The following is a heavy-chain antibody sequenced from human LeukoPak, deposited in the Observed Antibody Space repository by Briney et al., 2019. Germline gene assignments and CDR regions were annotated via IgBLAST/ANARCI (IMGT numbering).Heavy chain of an antibody. CDR3: AREHEYSNYYRAFDV. J-gene: IGHJ3*01. CDR1: GYTFTGYY. CDR2: INPNSGGT. Sequence: ASVKVSCKASGYTFTGYYMHWVRQAPGQGLEWMGWINPNSGGTNYAQKFQGRVTMTRDTSISTAYMELSRLRSDDTAVYYCAREHEYSNYYRAFDVWGQGTMVTVSS. V-gene: IGHV1-2*02. D-gene: IGHD4-11*01.